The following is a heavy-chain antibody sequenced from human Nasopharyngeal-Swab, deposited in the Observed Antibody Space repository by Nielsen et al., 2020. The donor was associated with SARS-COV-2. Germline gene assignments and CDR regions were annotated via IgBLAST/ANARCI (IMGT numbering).Heavy chain of an antibody. J-gene: IGHJ3*01. CDR2: ISYNEVT. CDR3: AKLTRLTAASDAFDV. CDR1: GASIRSYY. Sequence: SETLSLTCTVSGASIRSYYWSWIRKPPNKGLEWIGYISYNEVTYYNSSLKSRVTISADTSKNQVSLTLTSVTAADTAVYYCAKLTRLTAASDAFDVWGQWTMVTFSS. D-gene: IGHD2-2*01. V-gene: IGHV4-59*13.